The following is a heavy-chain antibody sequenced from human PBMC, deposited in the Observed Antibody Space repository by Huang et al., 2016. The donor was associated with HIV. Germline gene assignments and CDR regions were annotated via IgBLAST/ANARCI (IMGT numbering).Heavy chain of an antibody. J-gene: IGHJ6*03. CDR3: SPSGDDYFYFYMDV. CDR1: GFIFNDFA. Sequence: QLVESGGDSVQSGRSLRLSCRGSGFIFNDFAINWFRQSPGKGLECIVFVRSKAFGGASKSAPSVNDRFTVSRDEAKNVAFLQMDNLQVDDTAIYYCSPSGDDYFYFYMDVWGNGTTVIVS. CDR2: VRSKAFGGAS. D-gene: IGHD4-17*01. V-gene: IGHV3-49*03.